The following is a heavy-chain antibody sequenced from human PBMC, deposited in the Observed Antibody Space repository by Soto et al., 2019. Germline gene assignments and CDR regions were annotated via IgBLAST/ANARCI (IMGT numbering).Heavy chain of an antibody. Sequence: ASVKVSCKASGYTFTSYGISWVRQAPGQGLEWMGWISAYNGNTNYAQKLQGRVTMTTDTSTSTAYMELRSLRSDDTAVYYCARDRRNWGSAESLTYWGQGTLVTVSS. CDR3: ARDRRNWGSAESLTY. J-gene: IGHJ4*02. V-gene: IGHV1-18*01. CDR2: ISAYNGNT. D-gene: IGHD7-27*01. CDR1: GYTFTSYG.